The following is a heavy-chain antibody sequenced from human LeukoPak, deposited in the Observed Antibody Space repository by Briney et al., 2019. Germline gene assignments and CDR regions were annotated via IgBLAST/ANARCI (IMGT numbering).Heavy chain of an antibody. V-gene: IGHV1-18*01. CDR2: ISAYNGNT. CDR3: ARDRIAVVGGDY. D-gene: IGHD6-19*01. Sequence: GASVKVSCKSSGYTITSYGIIWVRQAPGQGLEWMGWISAYNGNTNYAQKLQGRVTMTTDTSTSTAYMELRSLRSDDTAVYYCARDRIAVVGGDYWGQGTLVTVSS. J-gene: IGHJ4*02. CDR1: GYTITSYG.